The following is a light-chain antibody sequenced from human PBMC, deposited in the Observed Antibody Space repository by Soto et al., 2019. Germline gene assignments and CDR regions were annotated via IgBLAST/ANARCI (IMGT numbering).Light chain of an antibody. CDR1: SSDVGRYNL. CDR2: EVS. J-gene: IGLJ2*01. Sequence: QSVLTQPASVSGSPGQSITISCTGTSSDVGRYNLVSWYQQRPGKAPKLMIYEVSYRPSGVSNRFSGSKSGNTASLTISGLQTDDEADYYCCSYAGTTTFVVFGGGTKVTVL. CDR3: CSYAGTTTFVV. V-gene: IGLV2-23*02.